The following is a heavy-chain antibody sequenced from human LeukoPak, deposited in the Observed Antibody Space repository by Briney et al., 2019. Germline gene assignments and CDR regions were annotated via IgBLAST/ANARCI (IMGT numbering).Heavy chain of an antibody. CDR1: RGSISNYY. Sequence: SETLSLTCSVPRGSISNYYWTRIRQPPGKGLEWIGNVYYSGTTYYNPSLKSRVTMSVDTSKNQFSLKLTSVTAADTAVYYCARGAMVTATLMFDSWGQGTLVTVSS. CDR3: ARGAMVTATLMFDS. CDR2: VYYSGTT. V-gene: IGHV4-59*01. J-gene: IGHJ4*02. D-gene: IGHD2-21*02.